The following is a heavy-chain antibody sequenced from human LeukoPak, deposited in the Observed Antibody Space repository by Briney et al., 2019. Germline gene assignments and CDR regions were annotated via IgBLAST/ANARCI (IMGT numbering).Heavy chain of an antibody. V-gene: IGHV3-53*01. D-gene: IGHD3-10*01. CDR1: GFAITDHH. CDR3: AKGNFGSGTLYIGDAFDI. Sequence: GGSLRLSCAASGFAITDHHMDWVRQAPGKGMEWVSSIYRGGDTYYTDSVKGRFTISRDNSDNTLYLQMNSLRAEDTALYYCAKGNFGSGTLYIGDAFDIWGQGTMVTVSS. CDR2: IYRGGDT. J-gene: IGHJ3*02.